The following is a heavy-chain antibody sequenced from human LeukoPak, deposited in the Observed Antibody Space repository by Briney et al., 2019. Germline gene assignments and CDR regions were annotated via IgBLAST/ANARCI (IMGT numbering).Heavy chain of an antibody. CDR3: ARAQQFHPRGSDY. D-gene: IGHD1-1*01. Sequence: ASVKVSCKASGYTFTGYYMHWVRQAPGQGLEWMGWINPNSGGTNYAQKFQGRVTMTRDTSISTAYMELSRLRSDDTAVYHCARAQQFHPRGSDYWGQGTLVTVSS. J-gene: IGHJ4*02. CDR1: GYTFTGYY. V-gene: IGHV1-2*02. CDR2: INPNSGGT.